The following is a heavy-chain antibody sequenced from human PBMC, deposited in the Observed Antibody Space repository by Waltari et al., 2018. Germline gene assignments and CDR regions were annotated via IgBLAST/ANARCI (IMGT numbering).Heavy chain of an antibody. CDR3: ASSIFGVIGDWFDP. Sequence: QVQLQESGPGLVTPSGTLSLTCAVSGGSISNNNWWTWVRQPPGKGLEWIGEIYHSGSPNSNPSLKSRVTISVDKSKNLFSLKLTSVTAADTAVYYCASSIFGVIGDWFDPWGQGTLVTVSS. CDR2: IYHSGSP. CDR1: GGSISNNNW. D-gene: IGHD3-3*01. V-gene: IGHV4-4*02. J-gene: IGHJ5*02.